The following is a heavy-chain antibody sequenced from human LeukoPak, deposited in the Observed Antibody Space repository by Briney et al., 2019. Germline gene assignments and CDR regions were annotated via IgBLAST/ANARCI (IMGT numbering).Heavy chain of an antibody. CDR3: ARGREYGDYFDY. V-gene: IGHV4-4*07. D-gene: IGHD4-17*01. Sequence: SQTLSLTCTVSGGSISSYYWTWIRQPAGKGLEWIGRIFSSGKTSYNPSLKSRVTMSVDTSKSQFSLTLTSVTAADTAVYYCARGREYGDYFDYWGQGTLVSVSS. CDR2: IFSSGKT. CDR1: GGSISSYY. J-gene: IGHJ4*01.